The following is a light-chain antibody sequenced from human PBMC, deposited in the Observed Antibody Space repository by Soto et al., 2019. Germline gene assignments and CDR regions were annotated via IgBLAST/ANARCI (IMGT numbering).Light chain of an antibody. CDR3: QQYNNWPPIT. J-gene: IGKJ5*01. CDR1: QSVSLK. V-gene: IGKV3-15*01. CDR2: ETS. Sequence: EIVLTQSPATLSLSPGERFPIPWETSQSVSLKLAWYQQKPGQAPRLLIFETSTRATGIPARFIGSGSGTELALTISSLQSEDFAVYYCQQYNNWPPITFGQGTRLET.